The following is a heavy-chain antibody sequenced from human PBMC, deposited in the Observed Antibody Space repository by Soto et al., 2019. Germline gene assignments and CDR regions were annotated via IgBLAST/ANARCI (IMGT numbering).Heavy chain of an antibody. J-gene: IGHJ5*02. CDR3: ARGPGCCISTSCLGTNWFDP. Sequence: SETLSLTCTVSGGSISSYYWSWIRQPPGKGLEGIGYIYYSGITNYNPPLKSRVAISVDTSKNQFSLKLTSLTAADTAVYYCARGPGCCISTSCLGTNWFDPSGQGTLVTVSS. V-gene: IGHV4-59*01. CDR1: GGSISSYY. D-gene: IGHD2-2*01. CDR2: IYYSGIT.